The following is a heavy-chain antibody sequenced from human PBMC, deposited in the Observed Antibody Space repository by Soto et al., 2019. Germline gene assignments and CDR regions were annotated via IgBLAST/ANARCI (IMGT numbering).Heavy chain of an antibody. CDR1: GCSIISGCYS. Sequence: TLSLTCAVSGCSIISGCYSWSWIRQPPGKGLEWIGYIYHSGSTYYNPSLKSRVTISVDRSKNQFSLKLSSVTAADTAVYYCARVTTDRSFDYWGQGTLVTVSS. J-gene: IGHJ4*02. V-gene: IGHV4-30-2*01. CDR2: IYHSGST. CDR3: ARVTTDRSFDY.